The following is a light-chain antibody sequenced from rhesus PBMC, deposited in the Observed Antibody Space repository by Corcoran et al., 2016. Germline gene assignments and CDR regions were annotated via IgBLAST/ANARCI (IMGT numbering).Light chain of an antibody. J-gene: IGKJ3*01. V-gene: IGKV1-16*01. Sequence: DIQMTQSPSSLSASVGDKVTITCQASQSISSWLAWYQQKPGKAPKPLIYKASSLESGDPSRFSGSGSGTDFTLTIRSLQPEDFANYYCQQYNSAPFTFGPGTKLDIK. CDR1: QSISSW. CDR3: QQYNSAPFT. CDR2: KAS.